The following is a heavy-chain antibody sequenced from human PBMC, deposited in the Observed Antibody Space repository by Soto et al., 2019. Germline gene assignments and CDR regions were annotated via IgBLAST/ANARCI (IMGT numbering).Heavy chain of an antibody. Sequence: QITLKEPGHTLVKPTQTLTLTCTFSGFSLSTSGVGVGWIRQPPGKALEWLALIYWDDDKRYSPSLKTRLTITKDTSKNQVVLTMSNMDPVDTATYYCAQSPRPTTVTTSAEFFQHWGQGTLVTVSS. V-gene: IGHV2-5*02. CDR3: AQSPRPTTVTTSAEFFQH. J-gene: IGHJ1*01. CDR2: IYWDDDK. CDR1: GFSLSTSGVG. D-gene: IGHD4-17*01.